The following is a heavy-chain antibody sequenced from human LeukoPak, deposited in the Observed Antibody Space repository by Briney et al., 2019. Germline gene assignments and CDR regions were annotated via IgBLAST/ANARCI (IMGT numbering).Heavy chain of an antibody. CDR3: AREASGSGSYIPIPKYYYYYMDV. J-gene: IGHJ6*03. Sequence: SETLSLTCAVYGGSFSGYYWSWIRQPPGKGLEWIGEINHSGSTNYNPSLKSRVTISVDTSKNQFSLKLTSVTSADTAVYYCAREASGSGSYIPIPKYYYYYMDVWGKGTTVTVSS. V-gene: IGHV4-34*01. CDR2: INHSGST. D-gene: IGHD3-10*01. CDR1: GGSFSGYY.